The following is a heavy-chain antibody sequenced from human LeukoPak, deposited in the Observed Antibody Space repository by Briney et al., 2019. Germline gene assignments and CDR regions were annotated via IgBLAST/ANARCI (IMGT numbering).Heavy chain of an antibody. V-gene: IGHV1-8*01. Sequence: ASVRVSCKASGYTFISHDINWVRQAPGQGLEWMGWMNPNSGNTGYAQKFQGRVTMTTDTSTSTAYMELRSLRSDDTAVYYCATGRAAYCGGDCYVDYWGQGTLVTVSS. CDR1: GYTFISHD. J-gene: IGHJ4*02. CDR3: ATGRAAYCGGDCYVDY. CDR2: MNPNSGNT. D-gene: IGHD2-21*02.